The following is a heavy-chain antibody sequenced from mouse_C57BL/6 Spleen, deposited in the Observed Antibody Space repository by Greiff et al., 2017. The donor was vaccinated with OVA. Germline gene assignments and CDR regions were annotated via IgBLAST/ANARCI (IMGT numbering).Heavy chain of an antibody. V-gene: IGHV1-18*01. D-gene: IGHD4-1*01. Sequence: EVQLQESGPELVKPGASVKIPCKASGYTFTDYNMDWVKQSHGKSLEWIGDINPNNGGTIYNQKFKGKATLPVDKSSSTAYMELRSLTSEDTAVYYCARRLGAYWGQGTLVTVSA. CDR2: INPNNGGT. CDR3: ARRLGAY. J-gene: IGHJ3*01. CDR1: GYTFTDYN.